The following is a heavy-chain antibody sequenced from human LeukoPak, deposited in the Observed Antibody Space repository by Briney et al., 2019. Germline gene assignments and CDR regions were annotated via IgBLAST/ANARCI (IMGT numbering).Heavy chain of an antibody. CDR3: ARAGAAAGWGYRWFDP. J-gene: IGHJ5*02. CDR1: GDSVSSNSAA. V-gene: IGHV6-1*01. Sequence: SQTLSLTCAISGDSVSSNSAAWNWIRQSPSRGLEWPGRTYYRSKWYNDYAVSVKSRITINPDTSKNQFSLQLNSVTPEDTAVYYCARAGAAAGWGYRWFDPWGQGTLVTVSS. D-gene: IGHD6-13*01. CDR2: TYYRSKWYN.